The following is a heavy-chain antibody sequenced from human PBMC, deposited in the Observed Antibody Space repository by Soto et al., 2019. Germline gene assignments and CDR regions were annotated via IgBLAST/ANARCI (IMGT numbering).Heavy chain of an antibody. CDR3: ARDNRARGGGAFDI. V-gene: IGHV3-48*01. D-gene: IGHD3-16*01. CDR1: GFTFSSNG. CDR2: ISSSSSTI. J-gene: IGHJ3*02. Sequence: EVQLVESGGGLVQPGGSLRLSCAASGFTFSSNGMNWVRQAPGKGLEWVSYISSSSSTIYYADSVKGRFTISRDNAKNSLYLQMNSLRAEDPAVYYCARDNRARGGGAFDIWGQGTMVTVSS.